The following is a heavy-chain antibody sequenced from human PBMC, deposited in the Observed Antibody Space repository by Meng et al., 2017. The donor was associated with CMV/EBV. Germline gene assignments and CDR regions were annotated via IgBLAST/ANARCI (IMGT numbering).Heavy chain of an antibody. J-gene: IGHJ3*02. D-gene: IGHD1-1*01. CDR3: ARVDRYNWNDGGAFDI. V-gene: IGHV1-2*02. CDR2: INPNSSGT. Sequence: ASVKVSCKASGYTFTGYYMHWVRQAPGQGLEWMGWINPNSSGTNYAQKFQGRVTMTRDTSISTAYMELSRLRSDDTAVYYCARVDRYNWNDGGAFDIWGQGTMVTVSS. CDR1: GYTFTGYY.